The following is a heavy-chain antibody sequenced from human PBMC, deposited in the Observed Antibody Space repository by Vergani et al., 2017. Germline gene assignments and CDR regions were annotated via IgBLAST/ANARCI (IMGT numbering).Heavy chain of an antibody. V-gene: IGHV1-8*01. J-gene: IGHJ3*02. CDR2: RNPNSGNT. Sequence: QVQLVQSGAEVKKPGASVKVSCKASGYTFTSYDINWVRQATGQGLEWMGWRNPNSGNTGYAQKFQGRVTMTRNTSISTAYMELSSLRSEDTAVYYCARGLRITIFGVVINFDAFDIWGQGTMVTVSS. CDR1: GYTFTSYD. D-gene: IGHD3-3*01. CDR3: ARGLRITIFGVVINFDAFDI.